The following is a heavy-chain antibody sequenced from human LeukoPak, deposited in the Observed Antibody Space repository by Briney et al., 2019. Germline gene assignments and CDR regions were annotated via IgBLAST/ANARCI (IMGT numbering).Heavy chain of an antibody. D-gene: IGHD6-19*01. J-gene: IGHJ5*02. V-gene: IGHV3-23*01. CDR1: GFTFSSYA. CDR2: ISGSGGGT. Sequence: PGGSLRLSCAASGFTFSSYAVSWVRQAPGKGLEWVSAISGSGGGTYYADSVKGRFTISRDNSKSTLYLQMNSLGAEDTAVYYCAKDQYSSGWYNWFDPWGQGTLVTVSS. CDR3: AKDQYSSGWYNWFDP.